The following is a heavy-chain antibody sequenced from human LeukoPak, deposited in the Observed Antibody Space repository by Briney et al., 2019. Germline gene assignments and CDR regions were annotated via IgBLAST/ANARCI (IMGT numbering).Heavy chain of an antibody. CDR1: GGSISSSGYY. V-gene: IGHV4-39*01. CDR2: IYYSGST. D-gene: IGHD5-12*01. J-gene: IGHJ4*02. Sequence: PSETLSLTCTVSGGSISSSGYYWGWIRQPPGKGLEWIVSIYYSGSTYYNPSLKSRVTISVDTSKNQFPLKLSSVTAADTAVYYCARTARGYSGYEQDYWGQGTLVTVSS. CDR3: ARTARGYSGYEQDY.